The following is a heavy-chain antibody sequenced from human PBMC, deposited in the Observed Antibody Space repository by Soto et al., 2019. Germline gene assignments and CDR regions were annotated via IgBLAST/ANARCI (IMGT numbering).Heavy chain of an antibody. D-gene: IGHD3-22*01. CDR1: GFTFSSYG. V-gene: IGHV3-33*03. CDR3: VVDTSGLLDY. CDR2: IWYDGNKK. Sequence: QVHLVESGGGVVQPGRSLRLSCAASGFTFSSYGMHWVRQAPGKGLEWVAVIWYDGNKKYYGDSVRGRFTISRDNSKHTLFLEMNSLRAEDTAVYYCVVDTSGLLDYWGQGTLVTVSS. J-gene: IGHJ4*02.